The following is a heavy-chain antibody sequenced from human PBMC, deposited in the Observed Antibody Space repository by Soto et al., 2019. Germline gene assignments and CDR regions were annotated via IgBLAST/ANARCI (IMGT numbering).Heavy chain of an antibody. CDR3: ARVRRDFDTSGPVDY. D-gene: IGHD3-9*01. CDR1: GGSISSGDYS. V-gene: IGHV4-30-2*01. Sequence: SETLSLTCAVSGGSISSGDYSWNWIRQPTGKGLEWIGYIYNDGSTYYNKSLKSQVTMSVDRSRKKLYMKLNYVPAADTAVYYCARVRRDFDTSGPVDYWGQGTLVTFSS. CDR2: IYNDGST. J-gene: IGHJ4*02.